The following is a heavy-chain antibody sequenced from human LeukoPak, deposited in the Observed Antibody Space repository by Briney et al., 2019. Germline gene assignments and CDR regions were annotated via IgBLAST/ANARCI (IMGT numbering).Heavy chain of an antibody. Sequence: GGSLRLSCAASGFTFSSYDIHWVRQATGKGLEWVSGIGTAGEIYYPGSVKGRFTISRDNAKNSLYLQMNSLRAEDTAVYYCAELGITMIGGVWGKGTTVTISS. J-gene: IGHJ6*04. D-gene: IGHD3-10*02. CDR1: GFTFSSYD. CDR3: AELGITMIGGV. CDR2: IGTAGEI. V-gene: IGHV3-13*01.